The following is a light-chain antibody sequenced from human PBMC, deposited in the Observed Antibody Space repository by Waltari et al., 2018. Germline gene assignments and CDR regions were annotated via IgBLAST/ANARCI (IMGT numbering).Light chain of an antibody. J-gene: IGKJ4*01. V-gene: IGKV1-12*01. CDR1: EDIGTY. Sequence: DIVMTQSPSSMSASVGDRITMTCRASEDIGTYLAWYQQKPGEAPQLLISAASILQSGVPARFSGRGSGTDFTLTISSLLPEDFATYFCQQADSFPLTFGGGTKVEVK. CDR3: QQADSFPLT. CDR2: AAS.